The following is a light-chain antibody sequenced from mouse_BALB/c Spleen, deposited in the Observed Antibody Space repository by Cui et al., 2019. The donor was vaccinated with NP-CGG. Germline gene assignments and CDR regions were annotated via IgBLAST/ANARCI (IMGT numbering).Light chain of an antibody. CDR2: GTN. J-gene: IGLJ1*01. V-gene: IGLV1*01. CDR3: ALWYSNHWV. CDR1: TGAVTTSHY. Sequence: HAVVTQESALTTSPGKTVTLTCRSSTGAVTTSHYANWVQEKPDHLFTGLIGGTNNRAPGIPARFSGSLIGDKAALTITGAQTEDEAIYFCALWYSNHWVFGGGTKLTVL.